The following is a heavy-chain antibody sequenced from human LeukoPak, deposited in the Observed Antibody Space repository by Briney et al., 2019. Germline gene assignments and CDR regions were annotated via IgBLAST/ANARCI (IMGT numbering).Heavy chain of an antibody. Sequence: ASVKVSCKASGGTFSSYAISWVRQAPGQGLEWMGGIILIFGTANYAQKFQGRVTITTDESTSTAYMELSSLRSEDTAVYYCARVETATIGQAGVFDYWGQGTLVTVSS. J-gene: IGHJ4*02. CDR1: GGTFSSYA. D-gene: IGHD5-24*01. V-gene: IGHV1-69*05. CDR2: IILIFGTA. CDR3: ARVETATIGQAGVFDY.